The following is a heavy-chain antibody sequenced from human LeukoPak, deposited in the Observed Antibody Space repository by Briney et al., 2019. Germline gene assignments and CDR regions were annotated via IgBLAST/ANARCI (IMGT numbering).Heavy chain of an antibody. V-gene: IGHV3-43D*03. D-gene: IGHD5-18*01. CDR1: HFTFDDYA. Sequence: GGSLRLSRAASHFTFDDYAMHWVRQAPGKGLEWVSLISRDGGRTYYADSVKGRFTISRDNSKNSLFLQMTRLSAEDTAFYYCAKGGGDTAMAMDYWGQGTLVTVSS. CDR2: ISRDGGRT. J-gene: IGHJ4*02. CDR3: AKGGGDTAMAMDY.